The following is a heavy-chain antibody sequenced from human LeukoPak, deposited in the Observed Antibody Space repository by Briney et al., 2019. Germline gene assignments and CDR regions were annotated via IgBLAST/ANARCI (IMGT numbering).Heavy chain of an antibody. CDR1: GLTISNNF. V-gene: IGHV3-66*01. CDR2: IYSGGGT. Sequence: GGSLRLSCAASGLTISNNFMGWVRQAPGKGLEWVSLIYSGGGTYSAASVKGRFTISRDNSKNTLPLQMNSLRAEDTAVYYCARDSDFYGSGRHGYFDHWGQGTLVTVSS. J-gene: IGHJ1*01. CDR3: ARDSDFYGSGRHGYFDH. D-gene: IGHD3-10*01.